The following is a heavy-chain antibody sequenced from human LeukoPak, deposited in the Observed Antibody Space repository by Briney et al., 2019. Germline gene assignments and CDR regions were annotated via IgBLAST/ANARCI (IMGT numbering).Heavy chain of an antibody. V-gene: IGHV3-48*03. Sequence: GGSLRLSCAASGFPFSSYAMSWARQAPGKGLEWVSYISSRGSTIYYADSVKGRFTISRDNAKNSLYLQMNSLRAEDTAVYYCAELGITMIGGVWGKGTTVTISS. J-gene: IGHJ6*04. D-gene: IGHD3-10*02. CDR2: ISSRGSTI. CDR1: GFPFSSYA. CDR3: AELGITMIGGV.